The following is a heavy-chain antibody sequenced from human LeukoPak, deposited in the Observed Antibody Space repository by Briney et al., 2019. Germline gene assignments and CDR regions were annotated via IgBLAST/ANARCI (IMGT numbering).Heavy chain of an antibody. D-gene: IGHD4-17*01. Sequence: PGGSLRLSCAASGFTFDDYAMHWVRQAPGQGLEWVSGISWHSGAIAYADSVKGRFTISRDNTKNSLYLQMNSLRAADTALYYCANTVYGDCDQDAFDMWGQGTMVTVSS. CDR2: ISWHSGAI. V-gene: IGHV3-9*01. CDR1: GFTFDDYA. CDR3: ANTVYGDCDQDAFDM. J-gene: IGHJ3*02.